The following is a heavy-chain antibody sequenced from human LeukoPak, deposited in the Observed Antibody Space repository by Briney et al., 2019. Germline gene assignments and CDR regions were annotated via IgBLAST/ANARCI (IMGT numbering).Heavy chain of an antibody. CDR3: ATGTFYYGS. V-gene: IGHV3-7*03. J-gene: IGHJ4*02. CDR1: GFTSSNFW. CDR2: IKQDGSEE. D-gene: IGHD3-10*01. Sequence: PGGSLRLSCAASGFTSSNFWVTWVRQAPGKGLEWVASIKQDGSEEYYVDSVKGRFTISRDNAQNSLYLQMNSLRAEDTAVYYCATGTFYYGSWGQGTLVTVPS.